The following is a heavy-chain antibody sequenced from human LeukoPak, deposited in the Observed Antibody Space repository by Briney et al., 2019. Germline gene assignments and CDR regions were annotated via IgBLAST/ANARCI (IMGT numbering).Heavy chain of an antibody. J-gene: IGHJ4*02. V-gene: IGHV1-2*02. CDR3: ARNGEGGSYPSTY. D-gene: IGHD1-26*01. CDR2: INPNSGGT. Sequence: ASVKVSCKASGYTFTGYYMHWVRQAPGQGLEWMGWINPNSGGTNYAQKFQGRVTMTRDTSTSTVYMELSSLRSEDTAVYYCARNGEGGSYPSTYWGQGTLVIVSS. CDR1: GYTFTGYY.